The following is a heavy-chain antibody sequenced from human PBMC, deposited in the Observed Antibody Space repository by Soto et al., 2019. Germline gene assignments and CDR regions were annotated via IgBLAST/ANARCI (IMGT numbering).Heavy chain of an antibody. V-gene: IGHV4-31*03. J-gene: IGHJ6*02. Sequence: PXGTLSLTCTVSGGSISSGGYYWSWIRQHPGKGLEWIGYIYYSGSTYYNPSLKSRVTISVDTSKNQFSLKLSSVTAADTAVYYCARSPGRNPYDFWSGYYPAFPGLYGMDVWGQGTTVTVSS. CDR2: IYYSGST. CDR1: GGSISSGGYY. CDR3: ARSPGRNPYDFWSGYYPAFPGLYGMDV. D-gene: IGHD3-3*01.